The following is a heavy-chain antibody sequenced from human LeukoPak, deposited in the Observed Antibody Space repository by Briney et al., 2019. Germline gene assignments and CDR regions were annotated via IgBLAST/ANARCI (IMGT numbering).Heavy chain of an antibody. J-gene: IGHJ4*02. Sequence: ASVKVSCKAFGYTFTSYAMHWVRQAPGQRLEWMGWINAGNGNTKYSQKFQGRVTITRDTSASTAYMELSSLRSEDTAVYYCARSHLGYSYGLAGEYWGQGTLVTVSS. CDR2: INAGNGNT. V-gene: IGHV1-3*01. CDR1: GYTFTSYA. D-gene: IGHD5-18*01. CDR3: ARSHLGYSYGLAGEY.